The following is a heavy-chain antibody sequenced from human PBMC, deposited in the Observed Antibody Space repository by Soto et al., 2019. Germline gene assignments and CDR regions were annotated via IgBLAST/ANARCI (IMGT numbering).Heavy chain of an antibody. CDR3: ARGGAVAGYYYYGMDV. V-gene: IGHV1-8*01. J-gene: IGHJ6*02. CDR1: GYTFTSYD. CDR2: MNPNSGNT. D-gene: IGHD6-19*01. Sequence: ASVKVSCKASGYTFTSYDINWVRQATGQGLEWMGWMNPNSGNTGYAQKFQGRVTMTRNTSISTAYMELSSLRSEDTAVYYRARGGAVAGYYYYGMDVCGQRTTVTVSS.